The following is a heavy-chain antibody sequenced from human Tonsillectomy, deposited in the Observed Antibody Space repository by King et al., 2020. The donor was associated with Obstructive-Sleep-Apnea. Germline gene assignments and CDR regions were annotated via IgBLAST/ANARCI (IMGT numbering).Heavy chain of an antibody. V-gene: IGHV4-34*01. CDR3: ARAPDPFGVVAKAYYFDY. Sequence: VQLQQWGAGLLKPSETLSLTCAVYGGSFSGYYWSWIRQPPGKGLEWIGEINHSGSTNYNPSLKRRVTISVDTSKNQFSLKLSSVTAADTAVYYCARAPDPFGVVAKAYYFDYWGQGTLVTVSS. CDR2: INHSGST. D-gene: IGHD3-3*01. J-gene: IGHJ4*02. CDR1: GGSFSGYY.